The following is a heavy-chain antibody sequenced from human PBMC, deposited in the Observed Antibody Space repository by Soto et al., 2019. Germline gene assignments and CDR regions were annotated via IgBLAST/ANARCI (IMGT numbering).Heavy chain of an antibody. Sequence: PSETLSLTCAVYGGSFSGYYWSWIRQPPGKGLEWIGEINHSGSTNYNPSLKSRVTISVDTSKNQFSLKLSSVTAADTAVYYCARADGSGYYPNYYGMDVWGQGTTVTVS. V-gene: IGHV4-34*01. J-gene: IGHJ6*02. CDR1: GGSFSGYY. CDR3: ARADGSGYYPNYYGMDV. CDR2: INHSGST. D-gene: IGHD3-22*01.